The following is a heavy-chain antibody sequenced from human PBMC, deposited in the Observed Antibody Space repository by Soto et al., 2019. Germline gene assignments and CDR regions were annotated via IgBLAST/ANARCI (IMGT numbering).Heavy chain of an antibody. CDR2: ISAYNGNT. V-gene: IGHV1-18*01. CDR1: GYTFTSYG. D-gene: IGHD3-10*01. Sequence: QVQLVQSGAEVKKPGASVKVSCKASGYTFTSYGISWVRQAPGQGREWMGWISAYNGNTNYAQKLQGRVTMTTDTSPRTAYMARGRLRSDDTAGYYWGRNLGGGFGESWLFVHWGQGTLVRLL. CDR3: GRNLGGGFGESWLFVH. J-gene: IGHJ4*02.